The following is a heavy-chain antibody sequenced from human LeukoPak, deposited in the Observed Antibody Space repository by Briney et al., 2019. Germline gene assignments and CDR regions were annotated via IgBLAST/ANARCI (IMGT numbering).Heavy chain of an antibody. CDR1: GYSISSGYY. Sequence: SETLSLTCTVSGYSISSGYYWGWIRPPPGKGLEWIGSIYHSGSTYYNPSLKSRVTISVDTSKNQFSLILTSVTAADTAVYYCARQTGAGLFILPGGQGTLVTVSS. J-gene: IGHJ4*02. V-gene: IGHV4-38-2*02. CDR3: ARQTGAGLFILP. D-gene: IGHD3-3*01. CDR2: IYHSGST.